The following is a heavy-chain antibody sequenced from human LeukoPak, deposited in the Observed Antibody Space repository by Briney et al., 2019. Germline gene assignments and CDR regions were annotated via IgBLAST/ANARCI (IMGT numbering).Heavy chain of an antibody. CDR2: ISAYNGNT. Sequence: ASVKVSRKASGYTFTSYGISWVRQAPGQGLEWMGWISAYNGNTNYAQKLQGRVTMTTDTSTSTAYMELRSLRSDDTAVYYCAREDYGSGSWPMDVWGQGTTVTVSS. D-gene: IGHD3-10*01. CDR1: GYTFTSYG. CDR3: AREDYGSGSWPMDV. V-gene: IGHV1-18*01. J-gene: IGHJ6*02.